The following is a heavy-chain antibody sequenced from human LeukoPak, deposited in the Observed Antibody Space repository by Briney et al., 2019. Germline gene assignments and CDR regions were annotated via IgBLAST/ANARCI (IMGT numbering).Heavy chain of an antibody. J-gene: IGHJ4*02. V-gene: IGHV5-51*01. CDR2: IYPGDSDT. D-gene: IGHD2-21*01. CDR3: ARLAYCGGDCFYYFDY. CDR1: GYSFTSYW. Sequence: GESLKISCKGSGYSFTSYWIGWVRQMPGKGLGWMGIIYPGDSDTRYSPSFQGQVTISADKSISTAYLQWSSLKASDTAMYYCARLAYCGGDCFYYFDYWGQGTLVTVSS.